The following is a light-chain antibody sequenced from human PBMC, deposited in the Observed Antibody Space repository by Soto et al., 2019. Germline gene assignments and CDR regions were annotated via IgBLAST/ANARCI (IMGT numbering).Light chain of an antibody. CDR3: QSFDSSLSGYV. J-gene: IGLJ1*01. CDR1: SSKIGAGYD. Sequence: QSVLTQPPSVSGAPGQRVTISCTGASSKIGAGYDVHWYQQLPGTAPKLLIYGNNNRPSGVPDRFSGSKSGTSASLAITVLQAGDEADYYCQSFDSSLSGYVFGTGTKVTVL. CDR2: GNN. V-gene: IGLV1-40*01.